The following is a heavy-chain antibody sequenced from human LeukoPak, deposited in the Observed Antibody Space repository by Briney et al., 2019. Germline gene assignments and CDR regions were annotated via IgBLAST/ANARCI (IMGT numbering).Heavy chain of an antibody. CDR3: ARLRPYYDSSGPYDAFDI. Sequence: SETLSLTCAVYGGSFSGYYWSWIRQPPGKGLEWIGEINHSGSTNYNPSLKSRVTISVDTSKNQFSLKLSSVTAADTAVYYCARLRPYYDSSGPYDAFDIWGQGTMVTVSS. J-gene: IGHJ3*02. CDR2: INHSGST. V-gene: IGHV4-34*01. D-gene: IGHD3-22*01. CDR1: GGSFSGYY.